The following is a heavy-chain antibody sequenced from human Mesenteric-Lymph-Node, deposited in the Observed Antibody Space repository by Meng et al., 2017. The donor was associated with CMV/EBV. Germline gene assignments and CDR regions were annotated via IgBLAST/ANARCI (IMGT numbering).Heavy chain of an antibody. Sequence: GGSLRLSCAASGFTFSTYAMSWVRQAPGKGLEWVSTISHTGGNKYYADSVKGRFTISRDSALHLQMNSLRGEDTAVYYCAKVMGWVTTSTFDYWGQGTVVTVSS. CDR2: ISHTGGNK. D-gene: IGHD4-17*01. J-gene: IGHJ4*02. CDR3: AKVMGWVTTSTFDY. V-gene: IGHV3-23*01. CDR1: GFTFSTYA.